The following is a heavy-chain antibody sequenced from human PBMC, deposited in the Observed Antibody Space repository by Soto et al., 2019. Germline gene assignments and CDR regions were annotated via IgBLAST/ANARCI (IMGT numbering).Heavy chain of an antibody. CDR3: ARGGYYDNVWGKLSNYGLDG. V-gene: IGHV1-18*01. D-gene: IGHD3-16*01. J-gene: IGHJ6*02. Sequence: QVQLVQSASEVMKPGASVKVSCKASGYTFIRYGITWVRQAPGQRLEWMGWISPYNYQTIYAQKLQGRVTMTADTSTRTVYMQLRSLKSADTAVYYWARGGYYDNVWGKLSNYGLDGCGQGASGTVSS. CDR2: ISPYNYQT. CDR1: GYTFIRYG.